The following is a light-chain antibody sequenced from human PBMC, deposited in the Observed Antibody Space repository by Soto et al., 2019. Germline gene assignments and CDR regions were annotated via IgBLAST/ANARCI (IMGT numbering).Light chain of an antibody. CDR1: TSDVGGYNY. CDR3: CSYGGRILVI. V-gene: IGLV2-14*01. Sequence: QSVLTQPASVSGSPGQSITISCTGTTSDVGGYNYVSWYQQHPGKAPKLLIYEVSNRPSGVSNRFSGSKSGNTASLTISGLQADDEAHYYCCSYGGRILVIFGDGTKVTVL. CDR2: EVS. J-gene: IGLJ2*01.